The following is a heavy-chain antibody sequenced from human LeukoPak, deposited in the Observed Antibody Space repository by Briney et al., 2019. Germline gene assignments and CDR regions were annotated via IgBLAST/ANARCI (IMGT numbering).Heavy chain of an antibody. CDR1: GGSIRSYY. J-gene: IGHJ4*02. CDR2: IYYSGST. D-gene: IGHD4-17*01. Sequence: PSDTLSLTCTVSGGSIRSYYWSWARQPPGKGLEWIGYIYYSGSTNYNPSLKSRVTISVDTSKNQSSLKLSSVTAADTAVYYCARDRYGDYVADYWGQGTLVTVSS. V-gene: IGHV4-59*01. CDR3: ARDRYGDYVADY.